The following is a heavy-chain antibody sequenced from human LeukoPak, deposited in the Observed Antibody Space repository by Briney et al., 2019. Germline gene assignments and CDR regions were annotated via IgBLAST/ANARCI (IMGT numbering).Heavy chain of an antibody. CDR2: INHSGST. Sequence: SETLSLTCAVYGGSFSGYYWSWIRQPPGKGLEWIGEINHSGSTNYNPSLKSRVTISVDTSKNQFSLKLSSVTAADTAVYYCARGSWYYYDSSGYRDAFDIWGQGTMVTVSS. J-gene: IGHJ3*02. CDR3: ARGSWYYYDSSGYRDAFDI. V-gene: IGHV4-34*01. D-gene: IGHD3-22*01. CDR1: GGSFSGYY.